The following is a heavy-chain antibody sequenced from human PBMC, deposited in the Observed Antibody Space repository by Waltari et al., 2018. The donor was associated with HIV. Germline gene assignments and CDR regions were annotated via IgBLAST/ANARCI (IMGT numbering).Heavy chain of an antibody. CDR2: ISGSTTYL. CDR3: ARRVSGYIYDFFDL. Sequence: EVLLVESGGGLVKPGGYLRLSCAASGFTFSTYGETWVRQAPGKGLEWVSSISGSTTYLYYADSVKGRFTISRDNAKDSLYLQMNSLRAEDTAVYYCARRVSGYIYDFFDLWGQGTLVTVSS. J-gene: IGHJ4*01. V-gene: IGHV3-21*02. CDR1: GFTFSTYG. D-gene: IGHD5-18*01.